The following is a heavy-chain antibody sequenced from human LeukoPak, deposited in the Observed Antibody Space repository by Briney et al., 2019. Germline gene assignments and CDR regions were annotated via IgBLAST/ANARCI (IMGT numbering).Heavy chain of an antibody. D-gene: IGHD3-10*01. V-gene: IGHV3-30*18. Sequence: GGSLRLSCAASGFTFSSYGMHWVRQAPGKGLEWVAVISYDGSNKYYVDSVKGRFTISRDNSKNTLYLQMNSPRAEDTAVYYCAKDVRSSGSYYTDYWGQGTLVTVSS. CDR2: ISYDGSNK. J-gene: IGHJ4*02. CDR1: GFTFSSYG. CDR3: AKDVRSSGSYYTDY.